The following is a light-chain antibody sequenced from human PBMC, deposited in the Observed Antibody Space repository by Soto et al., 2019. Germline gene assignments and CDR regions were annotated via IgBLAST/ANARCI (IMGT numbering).Light chain of an antibody. Sequence: EIVITQSPSTLSVSPWETATLSCRASQYVSNKVAWYQQKPGQAPNLLILGASTRATGVPARFSGSGSGTEFTLSISSLQSEDFAVYYCKQYKEWPPFTFGQGTRLEIK. CDR2: GAS. V-gene: IGKV3-15*01. CDR3: KQYKEWPPFT. J-gene: IGKJ5*01. CDR1: QYVSNK.